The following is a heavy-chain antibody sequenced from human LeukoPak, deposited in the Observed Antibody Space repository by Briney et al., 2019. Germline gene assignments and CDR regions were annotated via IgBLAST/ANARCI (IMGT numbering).Heavy chain of an antibody. CDR1: GGSIRSYY. V-gene: IGHV4-59*12. D-gene: IGHD6-13*01. J-gene: IGHJ4*02. CDR2: MHHSGST. Sequence: SETLSLTCTVSGGSIRSYYWSWIRQPPGKGLEWIGYMHHSGSTKHNPSLKSRVTMSLDTSKNQFSLKLSSVTAADTAVYYCARDTAAENRGFDYWGQGTLVTVSS. CDR3: ARDTAAENRGFDY.